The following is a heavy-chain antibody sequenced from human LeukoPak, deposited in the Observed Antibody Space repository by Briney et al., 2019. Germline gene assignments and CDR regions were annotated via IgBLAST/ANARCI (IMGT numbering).Heavy chain of an antibody. D-gene: IGHD3-22*01. V-gene: IGHV4-61*05. CDR2: IYYSGST. Sequence: SETLSLTCTVSGGSISSSGYYWSWIRQHPGKGLEWIGYIYYSGSTNYNPSLKSRVTISVDTSKNQFSLKLSSVTAADTAVYYCARKRDNYYDSSGPRSAFDIWGQGTMVTVSS. CDR1: GGSISSSGYY. CDR3: ARKRDNYYDSSGPRSAFDI. J-gene: IGHJ3*02.